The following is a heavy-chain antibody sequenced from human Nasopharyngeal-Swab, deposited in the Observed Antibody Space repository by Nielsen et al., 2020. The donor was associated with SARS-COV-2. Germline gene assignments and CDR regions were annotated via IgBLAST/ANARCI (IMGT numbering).Heavy chain of an antibody. J-gene: IGHJ6*02. Sequence: ERRSPTCAVDGGSFSGYYWSWVSQLPGEGLGWNGEINHSGSTNYNPSLKSRVTISVDTSKNQFSLKLSSVTAAERAVYYCASSVWQQPPFYYYCMDVWGQGTTVTVSS. D-gene: IGHD6-13*01. V-gene: IGHV4-34*01. CDR3: ASSVWQQPPFYYYCMDV. CDR2: INHSGST. CDR1: GGSFSGYY.